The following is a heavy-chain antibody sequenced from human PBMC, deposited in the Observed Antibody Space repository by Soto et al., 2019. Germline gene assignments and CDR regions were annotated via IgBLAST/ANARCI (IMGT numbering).Heavy chain of an antibody. V-gene: IGHV4-38-2*01. Sequence: SETLSLTCAVSGYSISSGYYWGWIRQPPGKGLEWIGSIYHSGSTYYNPSLKSRVTISVDTSKNQFSLKLSSVTTADTAVYYCARVEVAFLEWLSPNWFDPWGQGTLVTVSS. J-gene: IGHJ5*02. D-gene: IGHD3-3*02. CDR1: GYSISSGYY. CDR2: IYHSGST. CDR3: ARVEVAFLEWLSPNWFDP.